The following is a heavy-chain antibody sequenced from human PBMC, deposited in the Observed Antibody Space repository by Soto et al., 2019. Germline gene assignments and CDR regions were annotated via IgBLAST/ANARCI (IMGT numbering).Heavy chain of an antibody. CDR2: INYNGRT. CDR3: ARYAGSSWFDY. D-gene: IGHD6-13*01. J-gene: IGHJ4*02. Sequence: SETLSLTCTVSGGSISTYYWSWIRQPPGKGLEWIGYINYNGRTNYNPSLKSRVTMSLDTSKNQLSLKLRSVTAADTAVFYCARYAGSSWFDYWGQGTLVTVS. CDR1: GGSISTYY. V-gene: IGHV4-59*01.